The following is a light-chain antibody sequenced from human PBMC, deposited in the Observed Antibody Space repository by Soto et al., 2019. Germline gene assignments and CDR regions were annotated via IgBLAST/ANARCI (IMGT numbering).Light chain of an antibody. CDR1: SSDVGGYNF. CDR3: SSYAGSNMVV. CDR2: EVS. J-gene: IGLJ2*01. Sequence: QSALTQPPSASGSPGQSVTISCTGPSSDVGGYNFVSWYQQHPGKAPKLMIYEVSERPSGVPDRFSGSKSGNTASLTVSGLQAEDEADYYCSSYAGSNMVVFGGGTKLTVL. V-gene: IGLV2-8*01.